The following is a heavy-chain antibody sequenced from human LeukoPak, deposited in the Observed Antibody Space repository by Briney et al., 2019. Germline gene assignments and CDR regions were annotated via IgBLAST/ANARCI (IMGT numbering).Heavy chain of an antibody. Sequence: SVKVSCKASGFTFTSSAMQWVRQARGQRLEWIGWIVVGSGNTNYAQKFQERVTITRDMSTSTAYMELSSLRSEDTAVYYCARGGAYCGGDCYSFDYWGQGTLVTVSS. V-gene: IGHV1-58*02. CDR3: ARGGAYCGGDCYSFDY. CDR2: IVVGSGNT. CDR1: GFTFTSSA. J-gene: IGHJ4*02. D-gene: IGHD2-21*02.